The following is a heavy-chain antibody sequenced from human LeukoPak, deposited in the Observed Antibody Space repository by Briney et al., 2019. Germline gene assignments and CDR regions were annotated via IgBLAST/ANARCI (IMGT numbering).Heavy chain of an antibody. V-gene: IGHV3-30*18. CDR1: GFTLSSNG. D-gene: IGHD3-22*01. CDR3: AKEGSSGYPSWYGMDV. Sequence: GGSLRLSCAASGFTLSSNGMHWVRQAPGKGLAWVAVMSYDGSKTDHVDSVKGPFTVSRDNSKNTLFLQMNSLRGEDTAVYYCAKEGSSGYPSWYGMDVWGQGTTVTVSS. J-gene: IGHJ6*02. CDR2: MSYDGSKT.